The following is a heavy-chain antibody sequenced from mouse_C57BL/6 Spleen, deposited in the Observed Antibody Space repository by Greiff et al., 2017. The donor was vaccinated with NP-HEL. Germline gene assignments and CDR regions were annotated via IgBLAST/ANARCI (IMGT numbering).Heavy chain of an antibody. J-gene: IGHJ3*01. CDR3: ARELAWFAY. CDR1: GYTFTDYN. D-gene: IGHD4-1*01. CDR2: INPNNGGT. V-gene: IGHV1-18*01. Sequence: EVQGVESGPELVKPGASVKIPCKASGYTFTDYNMDWVKQSHGKSLEWIGDINPNNGGTIYNQKFKGKATLTVDKSSSTAYMELRSLTSEDTAVYYCARELAWFAYWGQGTLVTVSA.